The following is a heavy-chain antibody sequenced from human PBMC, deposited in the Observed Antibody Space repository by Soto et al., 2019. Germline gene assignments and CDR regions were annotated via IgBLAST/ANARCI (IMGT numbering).Heavy chain of an antibody. V-gene: IGHV3-30*18. CDR3: AKPLCWSDPYPCFDY. CDR1: GFTFSSYG. D-gene: IGHD3-3*01. J-gene: IGHJ4*02. Sequence: QVQLVESGGGVVQPGRSLRLSCAASGFTFSSYGMHWVRQAPGKGLEWVAVISYDGSNKYYADSVKGRFTISRDNSKNTLYLQMNSLRAEDTAVYYCAKPLCWSDPYPCFDYWGQGTLVTVSS. CDR2: ISYDGSNK.